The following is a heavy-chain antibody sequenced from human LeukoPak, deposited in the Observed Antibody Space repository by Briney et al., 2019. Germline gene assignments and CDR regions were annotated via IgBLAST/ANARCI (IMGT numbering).Heavy chain of an antibody. J-gene: IGHJ6*02. CDR1: GYTFTSYY. V-gene: IGHV1-2*02. CDR2: INPNDGGT. D-gene: IGHD2-2*01. CDR3: ARETVVVPAAVYHYYYGMDV. Sequence: ASVTVSCTASGYTFTSYYMHWVRQAPGQGLEWIGWINPNDGGTIYAQKLQGRVTMTRDTSINTAYMELSRLRSDDTAVYSCARETVVVPAAVYHYYYGMDVWGQGTTVTVSS.